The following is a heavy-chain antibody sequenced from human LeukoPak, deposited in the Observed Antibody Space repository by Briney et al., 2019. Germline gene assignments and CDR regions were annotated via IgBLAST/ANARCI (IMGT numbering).Heavy chain of an antibody. Sequence: SETLSLTCTVSGGSISSSSYSWGWIRQPPGKGLEWIGSIYYSGSTYYNPSLKSRVTISVDTSKDQFSLKLSSVTAADTAVYYCARPTITMVRGFDPWGQGSLVTVPS. D-gene: IGHD3-10*01. J-gene: IGHJ5*02. V-gene: IGHV4-39*01. CDR2: IYYSGST. CDR3: ARPTITMVRGFDP. CDR1: GGSISSSSYS.